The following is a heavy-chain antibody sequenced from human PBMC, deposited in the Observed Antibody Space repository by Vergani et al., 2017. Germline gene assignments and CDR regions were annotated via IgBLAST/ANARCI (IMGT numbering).Heavy chain of an antibody. J-gene: IGHJ4*02. Sequence: QVQLQESGPGLVKPPWTLSLTCAVSGDSSSSNNCWPWVRQPPGKELEWIGGICLTEDTKYSPSLKSRVTVSVDESRNLFSLRLNSVTAADTAVYYCATSGYRRWGYYFDYWGQGILVTVSS. V-gene: IGHV4-4*03. D-gene: IGHD2-2*02. CDR3: ATSGYRRWGYYFDY. CDR2: ICLTEDT. CDR1: GDSSSSNNC.